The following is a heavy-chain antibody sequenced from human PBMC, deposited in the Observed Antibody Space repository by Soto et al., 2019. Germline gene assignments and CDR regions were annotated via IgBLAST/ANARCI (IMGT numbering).Heavy chain of an antibody. D-gene: IGHD6-19*01. Sequence: ASVKVSCKASGYTFTSYGISWVRQAPGQGLEWMGWISAYNGNTNYAQKLQGRVTMTTDTSTSTAYMELRSLRSDDTAVYYCARDQGIAVAEVNDYWGQGTLVTVSS. CDR2: ISAYNGNT. CDR3: ARDQGIAVAEVNDY. J-gene: IGHJ4*02. V-gene: IGHV1-18*01. CDR1: GYTFTSYG.